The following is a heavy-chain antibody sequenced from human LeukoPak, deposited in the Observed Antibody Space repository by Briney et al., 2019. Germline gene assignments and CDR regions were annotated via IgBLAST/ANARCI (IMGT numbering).Heavy chain of an antibody. V-gene: IGHV4-61*05. CDR1: GGSISSSSYY. CDR3: ARVGSNPQHYYYYYMDV. CDR2: IYYSGNT. D-gene: IGHD2-15*01. Sequence: SETLSLTCTVSGGSISSSSYYWGWIRQPPGKGLEWIGYIYYSGNTNYNPSLKSRVSISVDKSKNQFSLKLSSVTAADTAVYYCARVGSNPQHYYYYYMDVWGKGTTVTVSS. J-gene: IGHJ6*03.